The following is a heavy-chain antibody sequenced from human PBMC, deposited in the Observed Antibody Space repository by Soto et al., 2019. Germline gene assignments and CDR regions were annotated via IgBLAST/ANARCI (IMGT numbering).Heavy chain of an antibody. CDR3: ARTRVGLTALRSGLDV. CDR1: GFTFSSYA. D-gene: IGHD1-26*01. CDR2: ISGSGGTT. V-gene: IGHV3-23*01. Sequence: EVQLLESGGGLAQPGGSLRLSCAASGFTFSSYAMSWVRQAPGKGLEWVSGISGSGGTTYYTDSVKGRFTISRDNSKHTLYLQMNSLRAEYRAVDYCARTRVGLTALRSGLDVWGDGTTVTVSP. J-gene: IGHJ6*04.